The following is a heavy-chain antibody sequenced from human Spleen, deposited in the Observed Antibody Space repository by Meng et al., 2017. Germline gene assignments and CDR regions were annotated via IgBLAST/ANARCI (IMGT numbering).Heavy chain of an antibody. Sequence: SVKVSCNAPGSIFSNYVVGCVRQAPGQGLEWMGGINAVFGTTNYAQKFQGRVTITTDESTSTAYMELTRLTSEDTAVYFCARKGENCVTTNCYALDYWGQGTLVTVSS. D-gene: IGHD2-2*01. CDR1: GSIFSNYV. J-gene: IGHJ4*01. CDR2: INAVFGTT. V-gene: IGHV1-69*05. CDR3: ARKGENCVTTNCYALDY.